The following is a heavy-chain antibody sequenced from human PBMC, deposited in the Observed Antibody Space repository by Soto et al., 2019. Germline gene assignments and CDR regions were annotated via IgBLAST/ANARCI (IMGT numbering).Heavy chain of an antibody. CDR1: GYTLTELS. CDR3: AIGRGLRFLEWGGWPRAPDY. Sequence: GASVKVSCNVSGYTLTELSVHWVRQAPGKGLEWMGGFDPEDGETIYAQKFQGRVTMTEDTSTDTAYMELSSLRSEDTAVYYCAIGRGLRFLEWGGWPRAPDYWGQGTLVTSPQ. J-gene: IGHJ4*02. CDR2: FDPEDGET. V-gene: IGHV1-24*01. D-gene: IGHD3-3*01.